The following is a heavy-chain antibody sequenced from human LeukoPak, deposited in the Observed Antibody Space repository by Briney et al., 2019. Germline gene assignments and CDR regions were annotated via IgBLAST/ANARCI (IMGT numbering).Heavy chain of an antibody. Sequence: SETLSLTCTVSGGSISSYYWSWIRQPPGKGLEWIGYIYYSGSTNYNPSLKSRVTISVDTSKNQFSLKLSSVTAADMAVYHCAREGGSSWYGIDYWGQGTLVTVSS. J-gene: IGHJ4*02. CDR1: GGSISSYY. CDR2: IYYSGST. CDR3: AREGGSSWYGIDY. V-gene: IGHV4-59*01. D-gene: IGHD6-13*01.